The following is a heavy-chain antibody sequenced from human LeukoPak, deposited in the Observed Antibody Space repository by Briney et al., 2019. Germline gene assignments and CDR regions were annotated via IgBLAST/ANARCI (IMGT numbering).Heavy chain of an antibody. V-gene: IGHV4-59*08. Sequence: SETLSLTCTVSGGSISSYYWSWIRQPPGKGLEWIGYIYYSGSTNYNPSLKSRVAISVDTSKNQFSLKLSSVTAADTAVYYCARHGFGSWSYNWFDPWGQGTLATVSS. D-gene: IGHD6-13*01. CDR1: GGSISSYY. J-gene: IGHJ5*02. CDR3: ARHGFGSWSYNWFDP. CDR2: IYYSGST.